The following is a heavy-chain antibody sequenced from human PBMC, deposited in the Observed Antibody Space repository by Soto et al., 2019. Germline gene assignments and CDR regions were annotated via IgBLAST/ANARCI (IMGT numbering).Heavy chain of an antibody. CDR3: ARAYCGGDCYPSGDYGMDV. Sequence: QVQLVQSGAEVKKPRSSVKVSCKASGGTFSSYAISWVRQAPGQGLEWMGGIIPIFGTANYAQKFQGRVTITAVESTSTAYMELSSLRSEDTAVYYCARAYCGGDCYPSGDYGMDVWGQGTTVTVSS. V-gene: IGHV1-69*01. J-gene: IGHJ6*02. CDR1: GGTFSSYA. CDR2: IIPIFGTA. D-gene: IGHD2-21*02.